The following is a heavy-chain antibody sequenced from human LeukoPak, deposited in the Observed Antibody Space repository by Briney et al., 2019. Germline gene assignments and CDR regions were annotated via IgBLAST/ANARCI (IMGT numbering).Heavy chain of an antibody. Sequence: GGSLRLSCAVSGFTFSSYAMHWVRQAPGKGLEWVAVIWYDGSNKYYGDSVKGRFTISRDDSKNTLYVQMNSLRADDTAVYYCARGSADAFDIWGQGTMVTVSS. CDR3: ARGSADAFDI. CDR2: IWYDGSNK. V-gene: IGHV3-33*01. CDR1: GFTFSSYA. J-gene: IGHJ3*02.